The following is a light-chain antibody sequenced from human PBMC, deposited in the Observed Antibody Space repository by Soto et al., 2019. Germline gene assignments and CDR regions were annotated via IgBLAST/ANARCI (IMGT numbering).Light chain of an antibody. CDR1: QSVSSNY. CDR3: QQYDRYPLT. J-gene: IGKJ4*01. V-gene: IGKV3-20*01. Sequence: EIVLTQSPGTLSLSPGERATLSCRASQSVSSNYLAWYQQKPGQAPRLLIYGASSRATGIPDRFSGSGSGTDFTLTISRLEPEDFAVYYCQQYDRYPLTFGGGTKVEIK. CDR2: GAS.